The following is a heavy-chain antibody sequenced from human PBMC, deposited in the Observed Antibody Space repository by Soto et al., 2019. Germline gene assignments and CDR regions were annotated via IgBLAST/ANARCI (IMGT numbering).Heavy chain of an antibody. D-gene: IGHD1-1*01. CDR1: GFTFSNYG. V-gene: IGHV3-30*18. CDR3: AKAPPNWNDLYYGMYV. J-gene: IGHJ6*02. CDR2: ISYDGSNK. Sequence: QVQLVASGGGVVQPGRSLRLSCAASGFTFSNYGMHWVRQAPGKGLEWVAVISYDGSNKYYADSVKGRFTISRDNPKNTLYQQMNSLRAEDTAVYYCAKAPPNWNDLYYGMYVWGQVTTVTFAS.